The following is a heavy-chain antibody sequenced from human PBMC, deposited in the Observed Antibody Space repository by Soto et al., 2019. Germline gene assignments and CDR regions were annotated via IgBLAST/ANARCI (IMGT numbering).Heavy chain of an antibody. CDR2: IYSGGST. J-gene: IGHJ6*03. CDR1: GFTVSSNY. Sequence: GGSLRLSCAASGFTVSSNYMSWVRQAPGKGLEWVSVIYSGGSTYYADSVKGRFTISRDNSKNTLYLQMNSLRAEDTAVYYCAVGNSGNSGSYYSYYYYYYMDVWGKGTTVTVSS. D-gene: IGHD1-26*01. V-gene: IGHV3-66*02. CDR3: AVGNSGNSGSYYSYYYYYYMDV.